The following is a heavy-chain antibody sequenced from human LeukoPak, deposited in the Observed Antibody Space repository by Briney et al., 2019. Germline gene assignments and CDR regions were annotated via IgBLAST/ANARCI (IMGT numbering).Heavy chain of an antibody. J-gene: IGHJ4*02. V-gene: IGHV1-69*05. CDR1: GGTFSSYA. D-gene: IGHD3-10*01. Sequence: GASVKVSCKASGGTFSSYAISWVRQAPGQGLEWMGGIIPIFGTANYAQKFQGRVTITTDESTSTAYMELSSLRSEDTAVYYCARGDRAQLKQTYYYGSGSYGPGLNYWGQGTLVTVSS. CDR2: IIPIFGTA. CDR3: ARGDRAQLKQTYYYGSGSYGPGLNY.